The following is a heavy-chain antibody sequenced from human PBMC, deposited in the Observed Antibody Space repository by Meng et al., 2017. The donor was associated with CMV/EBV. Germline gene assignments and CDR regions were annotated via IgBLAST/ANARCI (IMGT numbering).Heavy chain of an antibody. CDR1: GGSFSGYY. V-gene: IGHV4-34*01. D-gene: IGHD4-11*01. Sequence: SETLSLTCAVYGGSFSGYYWSWIRQPPGKGLEWIGEINHSGSTNYNPSLKSRVTISVDTSKNQFSLKLSSVAAADTAMYYCARDTVSTYYYYGMDVWGQGTTVTVSS. CDR2: INHSGST. CDR3: ARDTVSTYYYYGMDV. J-gene: IGHJ6*02.